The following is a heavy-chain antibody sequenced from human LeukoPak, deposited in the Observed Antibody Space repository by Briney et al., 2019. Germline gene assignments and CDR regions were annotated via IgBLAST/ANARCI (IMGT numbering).Heavy chain of an antibody. J-gene: IGHJ4*02. CDR3: SIDIFEFGYRLPPLN. Sequence: ASVKVSCKSSGYAFTSYGISWVRQPPGQGLEWIGWISANNGNTNYTQKLQVKVTMTTYTSTTKTNMELQSMRLNDKAMDDCSIDIFEFGYRLPPLNWGQGTLVTVSS. CDR1: GYAFTSYG. D-gene: IGHD3-10*01. CDR2: ISANNGNT. V-gene: IGHV1-18*01.